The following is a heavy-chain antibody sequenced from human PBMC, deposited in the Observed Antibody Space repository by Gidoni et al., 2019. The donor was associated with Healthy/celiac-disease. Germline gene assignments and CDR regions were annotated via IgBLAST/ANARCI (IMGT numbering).Heavy chain of an antibody. V-gene: IGHV3-73*02. CDR2: IRSKANSYAT. D-gene: IGHD6-13*01. CDR3: TRPMAAARFDP. CDR1: GFPFSGPA. Sequence: EVQLVESGGGLVQPGGSLKLPCAASGFPFSGPAMHWVRQASGKGLEWVGRIRSKANSYATAYAASVKGRFTISRDDSKNTAYLQMNSLKTEDTAVYYCTRPMAAARFDPWGQGTLVTVSS. J-gene: IGHJ5*02.